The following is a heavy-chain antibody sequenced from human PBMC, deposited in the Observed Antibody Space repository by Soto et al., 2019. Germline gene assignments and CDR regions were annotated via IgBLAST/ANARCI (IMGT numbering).Heavy chain of an antibody. V-gene: IGHV2-5*02. CDR2: IYWDDDK. CDR3: ARSSPDQGYFYGVDV. CDR1: GFSLNTYGAG. J-gene: IGHJ6*02. Sequence: QITLKESGPALVKPTQTLTLTCTFSGFSLNTYGAGVGWIRQPPGKTLEWLALIYWDDDKRYSPSLKSRLTITKDTSKDQVVLTMTNMDPVDTATYYCARSSPDQGYFYGVDVWGQGTTVTVSS. D-gene: IGHD2-2*01.